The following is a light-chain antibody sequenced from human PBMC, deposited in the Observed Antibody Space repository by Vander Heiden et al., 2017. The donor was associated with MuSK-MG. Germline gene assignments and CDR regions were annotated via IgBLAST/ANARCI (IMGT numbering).Light chain of an antibody. Sequence: QSALTQPASVSRSPVQSITISCTGTSSDVGGYNYVSWYQQNPGNALILVIYDVSKRHSGVANRLSGSKSGNTASLTSYVLQAEEDAYYYCSSYTSSSIWVFGGGTKLTVL. CDR2: DVS. CDR3: SSYTSSSIWV. J-gene: IGLJ3*02. V-gene: IGLV2-14*01. CDR1: SSDVGGYNY.